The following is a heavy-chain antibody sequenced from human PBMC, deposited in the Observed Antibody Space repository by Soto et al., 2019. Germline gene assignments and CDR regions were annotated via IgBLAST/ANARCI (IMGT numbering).Heavy chain of an antibody. V-gene: IGHV1-18*01. J-gene: IGHJ2*01. CDR3: ARGDGTWYFDL. CDR1: GYTFTSYG. Sequence: QAQLVQSGAEVKKPGASVKVSCRASGYTFTSYGITWVRQAPGQGLEWMGWISVYNGNTDYAQNLQNRVSMTTATSTSTVYLELRSLKSDDTAMYYCARGDGTWYFDLWGRGTLVTVSS. CDR2: ISVYNGNT.